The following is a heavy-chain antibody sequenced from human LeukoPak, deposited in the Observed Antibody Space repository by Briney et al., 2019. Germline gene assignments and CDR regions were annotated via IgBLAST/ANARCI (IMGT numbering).Heavy chain of an antibody. CDR3: ARFEFAGYDY. D-gene: IGHD3-9*01. Sequence: GSLRLSCAASGFTVSTNYMSWVRQAPGKGLEWVSVIYSGGSTYYADSVKGRFTISRDNAKNSLYLQMNSLRAEDTAVYYCARFEFAGYDYWGQGTLVTVSS. CDR2: IYSGGST. CDR1: GFTVSTNY. J-gene: IGHJ4*02. V-gene: IGHV3-66*01.